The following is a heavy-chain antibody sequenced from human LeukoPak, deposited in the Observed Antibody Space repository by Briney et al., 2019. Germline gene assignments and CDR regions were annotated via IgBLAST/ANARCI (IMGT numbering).Heavy chain of an antibody. CDR1: GYTFTGYY. CDR2: INPNSGGT. CDR3: ARDPIVVVPAVDYGMDV. V-gene: IGHV1-2*02. D-gene: IGHD2-2*01. Sequence: GASVKVSCKASGYTFTGYYMHWVRQAPGQGLEWMGWINPNSGGTNYAQKLQGRVTMTRDTPISTAYMELSRLSSDDTAVYYCARDPIVVVPAVDYGMDVWGQGTTVTVSS. J-gene: IGHJ6*02.